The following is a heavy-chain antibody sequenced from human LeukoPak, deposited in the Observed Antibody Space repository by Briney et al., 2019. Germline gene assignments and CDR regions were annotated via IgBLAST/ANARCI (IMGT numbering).Heavy chain of an antibody. CDR3: AKELYSYYYYGMDV. D-gene: IGHD2-2*02. CDR2: ISWNSGSI. Sequence: GGSLRLSCAASGFTFDDYAMHWVRQAPGKGLEWVSGISWNSGSIGYADSVKGRFTISRDNAKNSLYLQMNSLRAEDTALYYCAKELYSYYYYGMDVWGQGTTVTVSS. J-gene: IGHJ6*02. CDR1: GFTFDDYA. V-gene: IGHV3-9*01.